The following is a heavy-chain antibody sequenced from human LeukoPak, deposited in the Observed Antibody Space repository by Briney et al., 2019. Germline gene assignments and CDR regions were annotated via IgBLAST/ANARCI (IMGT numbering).Heavy chain of an antibody. CDR2: IYYSGST. J-gene: IGHJ2*01. Sequence: PSETLSLTCTVSGGFISSYYWSWIRQPPGKGLEWIGYIYYSGSTNYNPSLKSRVTISVDTSKNQFSLKLSSVTAADTAVYYCARDDPSRVPFDLWGRGTLVTVSS. V-gene: IGHV4-59*01. CDR3: ARDDPSRVPFDL. CDR1: GGFISSYY.